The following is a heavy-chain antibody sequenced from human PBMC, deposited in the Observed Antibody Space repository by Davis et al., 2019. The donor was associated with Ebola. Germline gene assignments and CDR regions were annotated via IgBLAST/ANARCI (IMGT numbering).Heavy chain of an antibody. Sequence: PGGSLRLSCAASGFTFSRSAMSWVRQAPGKGLEWVSAISGSGGSTYYADSVKGRFTISRDNSKNTLYLQMNSLRAEDTAVYYCAKDHRYYGSGSYYTPPLDYWGQGTLVTVSS. CDR2: ISGSGGST. CDR3: AKDHRYYGSGSYYTPPLDY. CDR1: GFTFSRSA. J-gene: IGHJ4*02. V-gene: IGHV3-23*01. D-gene: IGHD3-10*01.